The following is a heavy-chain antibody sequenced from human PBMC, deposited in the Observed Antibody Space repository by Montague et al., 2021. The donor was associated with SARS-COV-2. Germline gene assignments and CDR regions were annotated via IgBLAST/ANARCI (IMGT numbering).Heavy chain of an antibody. D-gene: IGHD3-16*01. Sequence: SETLSLTCAVYGGSLSNHYWSWIRQSPGKGLEWIGESNESGSTNYNPSLKSRVTISVDTSKNQFSLNLKSVTAADTAVYYCARGTLSVKVAVVVFLGGIYYLDSWGQGTLVAVSS. CDR1: GGSLSNHY. J-gene: IGHJ4*02. V-gene: IGHV4-34*01. CDR2: SNESGST. CDR3: ARGTLSVKVAVVVFLGGIYYLDS.